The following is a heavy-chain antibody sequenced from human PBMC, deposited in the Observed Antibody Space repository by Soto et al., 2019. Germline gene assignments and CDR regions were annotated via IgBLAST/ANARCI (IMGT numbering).Heavy chain of an antibody. V-gene: IGHV2-5*02. D-gene: IGHD6-13*01. CDR1: GFSLSTSGVG. CDR3: AHTSSYSSSWYVVDY. Sequence: QITLKESGPTLVKPTQTLTLTCTFSGFSLSTSGVGVGWIRQPPGKALEWLALIYWDDDKRYSPSLKSRLTIXXDXSXXQVVLTMTNMDPVDTATYYCAHTSSYSSSWYVVDYWGQGTLVTVSS. J-gene: IGHJ4*02. CDR2: IYWDDDK.